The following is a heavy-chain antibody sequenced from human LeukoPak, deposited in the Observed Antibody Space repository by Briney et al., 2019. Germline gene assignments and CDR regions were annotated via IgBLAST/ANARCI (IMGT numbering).Heavy chain of an antibody. D-gene: IGHD4-17*01. CDR2: IYYSGST. J-gene: IGHJ4*02. V-gene: IGHV4-59*01. CDR3: AREKAVTTYYYFDY. Sequence: SETLSLTCTVSGGSISSYYWSWIRQPPGKGLEWIGYIYYSGSTNYNPSLKSRVTISVDTSKNQFSLKLSSVTAADTAVYYCAREKAVTTYYYFDYWGQGTLVTVSS. CDR1: GGSISSYY.